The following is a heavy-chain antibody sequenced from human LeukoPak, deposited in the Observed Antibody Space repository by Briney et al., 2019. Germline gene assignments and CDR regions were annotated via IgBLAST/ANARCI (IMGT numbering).Heavy chain of an antibody. CDR2: INSDGSST. J-gene: IGHJ1*01. V-gene: IGHV3-74*01. CDR1: GFTFSSYW. CDR3: ARAQGQRAAADVPEYFQH. D-gene: IGHD6-13*01. Sequence: GGSLRLSCAASGFTFSSYWMHWVRQAPGKGLVWVSRINSDGSSTSYADSVKGRFTISRDNAKNTLYLQMNSLRAEDTAVYYCARAQGQRAAADVPEYFQHWGQGTLVTVSS.